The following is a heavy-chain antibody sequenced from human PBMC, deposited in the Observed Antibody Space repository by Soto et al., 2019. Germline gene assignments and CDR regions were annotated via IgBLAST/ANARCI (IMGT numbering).Heavy chain of an antibody. CDR1: GYTFSSNA. CDR2: INGGNGYA. Sequence: ASVKVSCKASGYTFSSNAIHWVRQAPGQELEWMGWINGGNGYAKYSQNFQDRVTLTRDTSASTTYMELSSLRSEDTAIFYCATATYTSPGSPTFDTDVWGQGTTVTVS. J-gene: IGHJ6*02. V-gene: IGHV1-3*01. D-gene: IGHD2-2*02. CDR3: ATATYTSPGSPTFDTDV.